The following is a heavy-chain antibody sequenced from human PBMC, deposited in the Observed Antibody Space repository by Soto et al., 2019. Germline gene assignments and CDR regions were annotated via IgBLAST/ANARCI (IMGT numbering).Heavy chain of an antibody. D-gene: IGHD2-21*02. V-gene: IGHV1-3*05. CDR2: INAGNGNT. J-gene: IGHJ4*02. CDR1: GYTFTTYA. CDR3: ARSIVVVTALDY. Sequence: QVQLVQSGAEEKKHGASVKVSCKASGYTFTTYAMHWVRQAPGQRLEWMGWINAGNGNTKYSQKFQGRVTITRDTPASTAYMELSSLRSEDTAVYYCARSIVVVTALDYWGQGTLVTSSS.